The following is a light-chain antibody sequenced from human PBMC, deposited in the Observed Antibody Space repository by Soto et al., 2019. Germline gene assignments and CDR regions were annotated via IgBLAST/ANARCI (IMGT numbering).Light chain of an antibody. CDR2: KAS. J-gene: IGKJ2*01. V-gene: IGKV1-5*03. CDR1: QSISTW. CDR3: QQYSAYPYT. Sequence: DIQMTQSPSTLSVSVGDRVTITCRASQSISTWLAWYQQKPEKAPNLLIYKASTLQSGVPSRFSGSGSGTEFTLTISSLQPDDFATYSCQQYSAYPYTFGQGTKVEIK.